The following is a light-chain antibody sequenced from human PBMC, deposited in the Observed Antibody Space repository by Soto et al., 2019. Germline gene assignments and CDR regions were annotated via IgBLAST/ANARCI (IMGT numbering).Light chain of an antibody. CDR1: QSVSDNH. CDR2: RAS. CDR3: QQRES. Sequence: DIVLTQSPGTLSLSPGERATLSCRASQSVSDNHLAWYQQKPGQAPRLLIYRASRRATDIPDRFSGSGSGTEFSLTISSLEPEDFAVYYCQQRESFGPGTKVDIK. J-gene: IGKJ3*01. V-gene: IGKV3-20*01.